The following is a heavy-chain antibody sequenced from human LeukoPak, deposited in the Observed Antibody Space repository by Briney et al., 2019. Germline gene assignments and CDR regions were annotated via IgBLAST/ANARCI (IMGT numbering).Heavy chain of an antibody. CDR3: ARLYTIFGVGSNSYYFDY. J-gene: IGHJ4*02. CDR2: INPSGGST. V-gene: IGHV1-46*01. Sequence: GASVKVSCKASGYTFTSYYMHWVRQAPGQGLEWMGIINPSGGSTSYAQKFQGRVTMTRDTSTSTVYMELSSLRSEDTAVYYCARLYTIFGVGSNSYYFDYWGQGTLVTVSS. D-gene: IGHD3-3*01. CDR1: GYTFTSYY.